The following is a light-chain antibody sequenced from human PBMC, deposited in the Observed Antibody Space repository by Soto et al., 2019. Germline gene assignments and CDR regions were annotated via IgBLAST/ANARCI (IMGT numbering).Light chain of an antibody. CDR1: SSDVGAYSH. V-gene: IGLV2-8*01. J-gene: IGLJ3*02. CDR3: SSFAGNYWV. CDR2: EVS. Sequence: QSVLTQPPSASGSPGQSVTISCTGTSSDVGAYSHVCWYQQHPGKVPKLIIYEVSERPSGVPDRFSGSKSGNTASLPVSGLQAEDEADYYCSSFAGNYWVFGGGTKLTVL.